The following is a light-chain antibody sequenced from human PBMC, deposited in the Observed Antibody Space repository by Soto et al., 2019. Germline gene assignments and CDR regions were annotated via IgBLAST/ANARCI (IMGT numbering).Light chain of an antibody. Sequence: EIVLTHSPATLSVSPGERATLSCRASQSVGSNLAWYQQRPGQPPRLLIYDASTRAIDIPARFSGGGSGTEFTLTISSLQSEDFAVYYCQQYNNWPYTFSQGTKLQIK. J-gene: IGKJ2*01. CDR2: DAS. V-gene: IGKV3-15*01. CDR1: QSVGSN. CDR3: QQYNNWPYT.